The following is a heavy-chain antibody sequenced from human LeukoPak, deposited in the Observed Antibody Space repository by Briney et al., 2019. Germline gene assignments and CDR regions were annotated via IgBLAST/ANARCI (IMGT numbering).Heavy chain of an antibody. CDR1: GFNFDDYA. CDR2: INWKTGNG. CDR3: TRRAARWQFDL. J-gene: IGHJ2*01. Sequence: PGGSLRLSCAVSGFNFDDYAMHWVRQAPGRGLEWVSGINWKTGNGIYADSVKGRFTISRDNAKNSLYLQMSSPSAEDTALYYCTRRAARWQFDLWGRGTLLTVSS. V-gene: IGHV3-9*01. D-gene: IGHD5-24*01.